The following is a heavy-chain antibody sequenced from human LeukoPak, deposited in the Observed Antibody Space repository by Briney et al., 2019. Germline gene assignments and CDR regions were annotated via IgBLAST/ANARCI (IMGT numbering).Heavy chain of an antibody. V-gene: IGHV1-8*01. CDR1: GYTFTSYD. CDR2: MNPNSGNT. CDR3: ARGLRFLEWLLSWFDP. J-gene: IGHJ5*02. D-gene: IGHD3-3*01. Sequence: GASVRVSCKASGYTFTSYDINWVRQATGQGLEGRGWMNPNSGNTVYAQKFQGRVTMTRNTSISTACMELSSLRSEDTPVYYCARGLRFLEWLLSWFDPWGQGTLVTVPS.